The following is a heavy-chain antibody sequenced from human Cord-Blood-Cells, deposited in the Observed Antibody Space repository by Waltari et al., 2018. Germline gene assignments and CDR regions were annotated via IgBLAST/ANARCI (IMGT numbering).Heavy chain of an antibody. CDR3: ARVRSSSSAFDI. CDR2: IIPNRSIA. CDR1: GGTFSRYA. J-gene: IGHJ3*02. V-gene: IGHV1-69*09. Sequence: QVQLVQSGAEVKKPGSSVKVSCKASGGTFSRYAISWVRQAPGQGLGVRGRIIPNRSIANYAQKFQGRVTITADKSTSTAYMERSSLRSEDTAVYYCARVRSSSSAFDIWGQGTMVTVSS. D-gene: IGHD6-6*01.